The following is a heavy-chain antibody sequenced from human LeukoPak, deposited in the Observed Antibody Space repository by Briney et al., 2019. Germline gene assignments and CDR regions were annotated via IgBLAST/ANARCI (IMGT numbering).Heavy chain of an antibody. CDR3: ARDTISGEGNFDY. V-gene: IGHV4-59*01. J-gene: IGHJ4*02. CDR1: GGSISSYY. Sequence: PSETLSLTCTVSGGSISSYYWSWIRQPPGKGLEWIGYIYYSGSTNYNPSLKSRVTISVDTSKNQFSLKLSSVTAADTAVYYCARDTISGEGNFDYWGQGTLVTVSS. CDR2: IYYSGST. D-gene: IGHD3-3*01.